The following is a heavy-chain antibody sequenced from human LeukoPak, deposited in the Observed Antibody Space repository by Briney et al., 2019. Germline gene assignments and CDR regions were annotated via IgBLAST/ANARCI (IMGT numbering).Heavy chain of an antibody. CDR2: IIPMFGTA. CDR1: GGTFSSYA. CDR3: ARLITARPPYYFDC. J-gene: IGHJ4*02. V-gene: IGHV1-69*06. Sequence: GASVTVSCKASGGTFSSYAINWVRQAPGQGLEWMGKIIPMFGTAYYAQEFQGRVTITADKSTSTAYMELSSLRSEDTALYYCARLITARPPYYFDCWGQGTLVTVSS. D-gene: IGHD6-6*01.